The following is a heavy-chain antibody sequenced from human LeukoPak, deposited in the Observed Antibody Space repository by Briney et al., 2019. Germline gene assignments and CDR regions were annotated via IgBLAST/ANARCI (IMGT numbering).Heavy chain of an antibody. D-gene: IGHD5-24*01. CDR2: INHSGSA. V-gene: IGHV4-34*01. CDR3: AIFWLQNDY. Sequence: SETLSLTCVVYGGSFSGFYWSWIRQPPGKGLEWIGEINHSGSANYNPSLKSRVTISVDMSKNEFSLKLSSVTAADTAVYYCAIFWLQNDYWGQGTLVTVSS. CDR1: GGSFSGFY. J-gene: IGHJ4*02.